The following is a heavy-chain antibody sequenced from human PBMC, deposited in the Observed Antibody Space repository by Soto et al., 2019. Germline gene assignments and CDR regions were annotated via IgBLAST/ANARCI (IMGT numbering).Heavy chain of an antibody. CDR3: ASDVEWELVELGLSFSGMDV. V-gene: IGHV1-18*01. CDR2: ISAYSGHT. D-gene: IGHD1-26*01. J-gene: IGHJ6*02. CDR1: GYTFTDDS. Sequence: QVQVVQSGGEVKKPGASVKVSCKASGYTFTDDSISWVRQAPGQGLEWMGWISAYSGHTNYVQHLRGRGSMTTDTPTNTAYMELRSMTSDDTAVYYCASDVEWELVELGLSFSGMDVWGRGTSITVSS.